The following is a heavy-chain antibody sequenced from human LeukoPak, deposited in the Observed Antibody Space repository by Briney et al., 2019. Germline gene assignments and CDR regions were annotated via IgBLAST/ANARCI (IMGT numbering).Heavy chain of an antibody. CDR3: AKRSVVIRVFLVGFHKEAYYFDS. CDR1: GITLSNYG. V-gene: IGHV3-23*01. CDR2: IAGSGGGT. D-gene: IGHD2-21*01. Sequence: GGSLRLSCAVSGITLSNYGMSWVRQAPGKGLEWVAGIAGSGGGTNYADSVKGRFTISRDNPKNTLYLQMNSLRADDTAVYFCAKRSVVIRVFLVGFHKEAYYFDSWGQGALVTVSS. J-gene: IGHJ4*02.